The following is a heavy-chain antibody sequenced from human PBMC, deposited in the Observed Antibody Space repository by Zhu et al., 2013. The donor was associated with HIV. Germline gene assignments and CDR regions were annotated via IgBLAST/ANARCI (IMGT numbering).Heavy chain of an antibody. CDR1: GGSFSGYY. D-gene: IGHD6-19*01. Sequence: QVQLQQWGAGLLKPSETLSLTCAVYGGSFSGYYWSWIRQPPGKGLEWIGEINHSGSTNYNPSLKSRVTISVDTSKNQFSLKLSSVTAADTAVYYCARGSWLAVAGLNVWGQGTLVHRLL. CDR3: ARGSWLAVAGLNV. CDR2: INHSGST. V-gene: IGHV4-34*01. J-gene: IGHJ4*02.